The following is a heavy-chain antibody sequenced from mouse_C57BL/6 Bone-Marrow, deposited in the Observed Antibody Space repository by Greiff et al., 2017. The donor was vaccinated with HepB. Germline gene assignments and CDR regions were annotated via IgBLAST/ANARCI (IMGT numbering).Heavy chain of an antibody. D-gene: IGHD1-1*01. CDR1: GFSFNTYA. V-gene: IGHV10-1*01. J-gene: IGHJ2*01. CDR2: IRSKSNNYAT. Sequence: EADGGLVQPKGSLKLSCAASGFSFNTYAMNWVRQAPGKGLEWVARIRSKSNNYATYYADSVKDRFTISRDDSESMLYLQMNNLKTEDTAMYYCVRQSPYYYGSSYFDYWGQGTTLTVSS. CDR3: VRQSPYYYGSSYFDY.